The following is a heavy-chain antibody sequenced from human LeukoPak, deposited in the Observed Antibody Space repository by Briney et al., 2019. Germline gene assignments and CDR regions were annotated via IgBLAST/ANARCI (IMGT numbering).Heavy chain of an antibody. CDR1: GGSLSSGGYY. CDR3: ARVLLGYCSGGSCYSPYFDY. Sequence: SQTLSLTCTVSGGSLSSGGYYWSWTRQHPGKGLEWIGYIYYRGSTYYNPSLKSRVTISVDTSKNQFSLKLSSVTAADTAVYYCARVLLGYCSGGSCYSPYFDYWGQGALVTVSS. D-gene: IGHD2-15*01. J-gene: IGHJ4*02. CDR2: IYYRGST. V-gene: IGHV4-31*03.